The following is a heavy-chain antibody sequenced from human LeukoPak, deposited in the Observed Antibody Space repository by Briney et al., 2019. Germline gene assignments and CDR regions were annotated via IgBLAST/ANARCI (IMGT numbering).Heavy chain of an antibody. V-gene: IGHV1-18*04. D-gene: IGHD1-26*01. CDR2: ISAYNGNA. Sequence: GASVKVSCKASGYTFTGYYMHWVRQAPGQGLEWMGWISAYNGNANYAQKLQGRVTMTTDTSTSTAYMELRSLRSDDTAVYYCARDRWELDYWGQGTLVTVSS. J-gene: IGHJ4*02. CDR3: ARDRWELDY. CDR1: GYTFTGYY.